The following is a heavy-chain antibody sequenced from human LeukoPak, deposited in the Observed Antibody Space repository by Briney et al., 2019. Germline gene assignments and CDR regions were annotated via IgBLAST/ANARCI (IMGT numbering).Heavy chain of an antibody. D-gene: IGHD7-27*01. V-gene: IGHV4-59*01. CDR1: GGSISSYY. J-gene: IGHJ3*01. Sequence: SETLSLACTVSGGSISSYYWTWIRQPPGKGLEWIGYIYYSGSTNYNPSLKSRVTISLDTSKSQFSLKLSSVTAADTAVYYCARTTWGYAFDLWGQGTMVTVSS. CDR2: IYYSGST. CDR3: ARTTWGYAFDL.